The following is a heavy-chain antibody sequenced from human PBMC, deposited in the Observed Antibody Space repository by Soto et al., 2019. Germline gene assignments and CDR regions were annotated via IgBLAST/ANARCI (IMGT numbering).Heavy chain of an antibody. D-gene: IGHD2-8*01. J-gene: IGHJ3*02. V-gene: IGHV4-34*01. CDR3: ARRGYYAISAFDI. CDR2: INHSGST. Sequence: LSETLSLTCAVYGGSFSGYYWSWIRQPPGKGLEWIGYINHSGSTNYNPSLKSRVTISVDTSKNQFSLKLSSVTAADTAVYHCARRGYYAISAFDIWGQGTMVTVSS. CDR1: GGSFSGYY.